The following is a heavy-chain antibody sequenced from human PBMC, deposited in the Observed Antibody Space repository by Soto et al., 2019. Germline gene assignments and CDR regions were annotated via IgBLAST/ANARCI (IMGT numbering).Heavy chain of an antibody. J-gene: IGHJ6*02. CDR1: GYTLTTFF. CDR3: ASSSLYGMDV. Sequence: ASVKVSCKASGYTLTTFFMHWVRQAPGQGLEWMGVINPGYPAGRSTTYAQKFQGRVTMTTDTSKNQFSLKVGSVTAADTAVYYCASSSLYGMDVWGQGTTVTVSS. V-gene: IGHV1-46*01. CDR2: INPGYPAGRST.